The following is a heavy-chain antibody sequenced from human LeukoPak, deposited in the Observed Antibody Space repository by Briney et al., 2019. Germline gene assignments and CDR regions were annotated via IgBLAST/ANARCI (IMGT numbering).Heavy chain of an antibody. CDR1: GGSISSSSYY. V-gene: IGHV4-39*01. CDR3: ARLIKGYSGSYLSVYYFDY. Sequence: SETLSLTCTVSGGSISSSSYYWGWIRQPPGKGLEWIGSIYYSGSTYYNPSLKSRVTISVDTSKNQFSLKLSSVTAADTAVYYCARLIKGYSGSYLSVYYFDYWGQGTLVTVSS. CDR2: IYYSGST. J-gene: IGHJ4*02. D-gene: IGHD1-26*01.